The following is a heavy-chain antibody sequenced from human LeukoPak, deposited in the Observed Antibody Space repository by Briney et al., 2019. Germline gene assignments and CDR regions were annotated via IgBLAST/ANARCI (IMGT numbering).Heavy chain of an antibody. Sequence: TSSETLSLTCTVSGGSISSSRYYWGWIRQPPGKGLEWIGSIYYRGSTYYNPSLKSRVTISVDTSKNPFSLKLSSVTAADTAVYYCATEHCSGGSCYSIYYYYYMDVWGKGTTVTVSS. CDR2: IYYRGST. CDR1: GGSISSSRYY. CDR3: ATEHCSGGSCYSIYYYYYMDV. D-gene: IGHD2-15*01. J-gene: IGHJ6*03. V-gene: IGHV4-39*07.